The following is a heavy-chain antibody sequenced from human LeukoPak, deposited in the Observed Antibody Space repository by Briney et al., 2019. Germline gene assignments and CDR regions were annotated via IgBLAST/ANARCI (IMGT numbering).Heavy chain of an antibody. J-gene: IGHJ4*02. Sequence: ASVKVSCKASGYTFTSYYIHWVRQAPGQGLEWMGIINPSGGSTTYAQKFQGRVTMTRDMSTSTVYMELSSLRYDDTAVYYCAREHHDNLSGSDYWGQGTLVTVSS. V-gene: IGHV1-46*01. CDR2: INPSGGST. D-gene: IGHD3-9*01. CDR3: AREHHDNLSGSDY. CDR1: GYTFTSYY.